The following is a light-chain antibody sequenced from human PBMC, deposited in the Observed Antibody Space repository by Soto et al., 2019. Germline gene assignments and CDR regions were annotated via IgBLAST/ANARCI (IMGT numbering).Light chain of an antibody. Sequence: QCVLTQPASVSGSPGQSITISCTGTSSDFGGYNYVSWYQQHPGKAPKLMIYDVSNRPSGVSNRFSGSKSGNTASLTISGLQAEDEADYYCSSYTSSSILYVFGTGTKVTVL. CDR3: SSYTSSSILYV. J-gene: IGLJ1*01. CDR1: SSDFGGYNY. CDR2: DVS. V-gene: IGLV2-14*01.